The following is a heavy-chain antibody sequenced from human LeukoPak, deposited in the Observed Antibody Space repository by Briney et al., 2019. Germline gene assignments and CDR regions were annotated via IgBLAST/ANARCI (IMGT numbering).Heavy chain of an antibody. CDR1: GYSISRGYY. J-gene: IGHJ4*02. Sequence: SETLSLTRAVSGYSISRGYYWGLVRQPPGKGPEWIGSIYHSGSTYYNPSLKSRVTISVDTSKNQFSLKLSSVTAADTAVYYCARDHDVDTAMVWGQGTLVTVSS. CDR3: ARDHDVDTAMV. V-gene: IGHV4-38-2*02. D-gene: IGHD5-18*01. CDR2: IYHSGST.